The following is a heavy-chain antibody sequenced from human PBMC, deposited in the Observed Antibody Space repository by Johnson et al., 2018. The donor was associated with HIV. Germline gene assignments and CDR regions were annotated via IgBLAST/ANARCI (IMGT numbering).Heavy chain of an antibody. V-gene: IGHV3-20*04. CDR1: GFTFDDYG. CDR2: IDWNGGSS. CDR3: TRGGWKVVTSIFAFDI. Sequence: MQLVESGGGVVRPGGSLRLSCAASGFTFDDYGMTWVRQAPGKGLEWVSGIDWNGGSSGYADSVKGRFSISRDNGKNSLYLQMNSLRAEDTAVYYCTRGGWKVVTSIFAFDIWGQGTMVAVSS. D-gene: IGHD2-21*02. J-gene: IGHJ3*02.